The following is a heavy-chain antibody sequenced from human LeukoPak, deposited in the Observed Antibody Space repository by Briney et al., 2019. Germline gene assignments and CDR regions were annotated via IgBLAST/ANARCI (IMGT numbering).Heavy chain of an antibody. V-gene: IGHV3-48*04. J-gene: IGHJ5*02. CDR1: GFTFSSYS. Sequence: GGSLRLSCAASGFTFSSYSMNWVRQAPGKGLEWVSYISSSSSTIYYADSVKGRFTISRDNAKNSLYLQMNSLRAEDTAVYYCARGIAVAGTGNWFDPWGQGTLVTVSS. CDR2: ISSSSSTI. CDR3: ARGIAVAGTGNWFDP. D-gene: IGHD6-19*01.